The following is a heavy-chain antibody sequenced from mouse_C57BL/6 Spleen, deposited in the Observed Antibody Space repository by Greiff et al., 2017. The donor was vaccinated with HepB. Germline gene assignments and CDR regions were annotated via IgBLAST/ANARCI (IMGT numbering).Heavy chain of an antibody. CDR1: GFHIKDYY. D-gene: IGHD1-1*01. CDR2: IDPEDGDT. CDR3: ASAGDKYYGRDLEY. V-gene: IGHV14-2*01. Sequence: VQLQQSGAELVKPGASVKLSCTASGFHIKDYYMPWVKQRTEQGLEWIGRIDPEDGDTKYAPIFQGKATITADTSSDTAYLQLSSLTSEDTAVYDCASAGDKYYGRDLEYRGQGTTLTVSS. J-gene: IGHJ2*01.